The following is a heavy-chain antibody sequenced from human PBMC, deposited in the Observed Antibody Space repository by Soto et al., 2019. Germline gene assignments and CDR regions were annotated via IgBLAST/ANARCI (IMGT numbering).Heavy chain of an antibody. V-gene: IGHV1-18*01. D-gene: IGHD3-22*01. J-gene: IGHJ4*02. Sequence: QVQLVQSGAEVKNPGASVKVSCKASGYIFTSYGISWVRQAPAQGLEWMGWISAHNANTNYAQKFQGRVTMTTDTSTSTAHMELRSVRSDDPAVYYCATERLAYYFDTSGEDFDYWGQGTLVTVSS. CDR1: GYIFTSYG. CDR2: ISAHNANT. CDR3: ATERLAYYFDTSGEDFDY.